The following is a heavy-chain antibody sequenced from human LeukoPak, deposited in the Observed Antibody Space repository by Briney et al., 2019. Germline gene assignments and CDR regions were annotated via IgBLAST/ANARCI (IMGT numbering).Heavy chain of an antibody. CDR3: AKEGDYYGSGSYRDGFDI. CDR1: GFTFSTHG. J-gene: IGHJ3*02. D-gene: IGHD3-10*01. V-gene: IGHV3-30*02. Sequence: GGSLRLSCAASGFTFSTHGMHWVRRAPGKGLEWVAFIRYDGINKYYADSVKGRSTISRDSFKNTLYLQMNSLRPEDTAVYYCAKEGDYYGSGSYRDGFDIWGQGTRATVSS. CDR2: IRYDGINK.